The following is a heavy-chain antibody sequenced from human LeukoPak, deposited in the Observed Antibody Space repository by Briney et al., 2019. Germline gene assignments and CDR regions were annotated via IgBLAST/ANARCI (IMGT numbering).Heavy chain of an antibody. V-gene: IGHV4-39*01. CDR3: ARRFEYYFDY. CDR2: IYYSGST. CDR1: GGSISSSSYY. Sequence: SETLSLTCTVSGGSISSSSYYWSWIRQPPGKGLEWIGSIYYSGSTYYNPFLKSRVTISVDTSKNQFSLKLSSVTAADTAVYYCARRFEYYFDYWGQGTLVTVSS. J-gene: IGHJ4*02.